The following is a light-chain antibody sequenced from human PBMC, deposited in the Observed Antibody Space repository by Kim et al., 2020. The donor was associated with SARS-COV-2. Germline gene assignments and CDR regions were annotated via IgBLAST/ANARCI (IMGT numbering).Light chain of an antibody. CDR1: QSVSSSY. V-gene: IGKV3-20*01. Sequence: EMVLTQSPGTLSFSPGERATLSCRASQSVSSSYLAWYQHKPGQAPRLLVYATSSRATGIPDRFSGSGSGTDFTLTIGRLEPEDFAVYYCQQYAGSPWTFGQGTKVDIK. J-gene: IGKJ1*01. CDR2: ATS. CDR3: QQYAGSPWT.